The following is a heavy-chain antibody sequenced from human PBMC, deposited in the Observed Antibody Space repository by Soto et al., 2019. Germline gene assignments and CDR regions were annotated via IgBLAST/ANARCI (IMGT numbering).Heavy chain of an antibody. CDR2: ISSSSSTI. CDR1: GFTFRSYS. V-gene: IGHV3-48*02. CDR3: ARGGYYDSSGPSSY. Sequence: GGSLRLSCAASGFTFRSYSMNGVRQAPGKGLEWVSYISSSSSTIYYADSVKGRFTISRDNAKNSLYLQMNSLRDEDTAVYYCARGGYYDSSGPSSYWGQGTLVTVSS. J-gene: IGHJ4*02. D-gene: IGHD3-22*01.